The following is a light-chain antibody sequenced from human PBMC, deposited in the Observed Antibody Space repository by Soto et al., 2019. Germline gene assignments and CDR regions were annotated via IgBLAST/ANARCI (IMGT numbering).Light chain of an antibody. J-gene: IGKJ4*01. Sequence: EIVLTQSPGTLSLSPGEKATLSCRASQSVSSRSLAWYQQKPGQAPRLLISGAYSRAADIPDRFSGSGSGTDFTLTIRSLGPEDFAVYYCQQRYNWPPLTFGGGTKVEIK. CDR3: QQRYNWPPLT. CDR1: QSVSSRS. CDR2: GAY. V-gene: IGKV3D-20*02.